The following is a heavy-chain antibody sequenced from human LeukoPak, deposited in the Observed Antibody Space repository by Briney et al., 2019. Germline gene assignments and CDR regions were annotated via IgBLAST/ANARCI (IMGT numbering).Heavy chain of an antibody. V-gene: IGHV3-48*01. Sequence: PGGSLRLSCAASGFTFSSYSMNWVRQAPGKGLEWVSYISSSSSTIYYADSVKGRFTISRDNAKNSLYLQMNSLRAEDTAVYYCARDPGKLWFGLEAWFDPWGQGTLVTVSS. CDR1: GFTFSSYS. CDR3: ARDPGKLWFGLEAWFDP. D-gene: IGHD3-10*01. CDR2: ISSSSSTI. J-gene: IGHJ5*02.